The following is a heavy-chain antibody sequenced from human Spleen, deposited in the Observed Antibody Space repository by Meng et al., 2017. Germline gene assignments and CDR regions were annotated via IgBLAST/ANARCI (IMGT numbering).Heavy chain of an antibody. CDR3: ARAYDFWSGYYYLN. D-gene: IGHD3-3*01. CDR1: GGTFGNYA. Sequence: ASVKVSCKASGGTFGNYAISWVRQAPGQGLEWMGWITAYNGNTNYAQKFQGRVTMTTDTSTSTAYMELRSLRSDDTAVYYCARAYDFWSGYYYLNWGQGTLVTVSS. CDR2: ITAYNGNT. V-gene: IGHV1-18*01. J-gene: IGHJ4*02.